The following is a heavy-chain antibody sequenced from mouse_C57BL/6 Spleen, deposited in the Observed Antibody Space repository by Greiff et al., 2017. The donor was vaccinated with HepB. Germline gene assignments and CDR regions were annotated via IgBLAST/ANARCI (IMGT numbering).Heavy chain of an antibody. Sequence: QVQLQQSGPGLVQPSQSLSITCTVSGFSLTSYGVHWVRQSPGKGLEWLGVIWRGGSTDYNAAFMSRLSITKDNSKSQVFFKMNSLQADDTAIYYCAKNQGPYDDGDYYAMDYWGQGTSVTVSS. CDR2: IWRGGST. V-gene: IGHV2-5*01. CDR3: AKNQGPYDDGDYYAMDY. CDR1: GFSLTSYG. J-gene: IGHJ4*01. D-gene: IGHD2-12*01.